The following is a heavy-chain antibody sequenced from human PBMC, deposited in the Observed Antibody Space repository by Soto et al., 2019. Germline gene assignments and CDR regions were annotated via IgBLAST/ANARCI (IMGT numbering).Heavy chain of an antibody. D-gene: IGHD3-22*01. CDR2: IKQDESEK. CDR3: ARGDYFDRRFDY. V-gene: IGHV3-7*03. CDR1: GFTFSSYW. J-gene: IGHJ4*02. Sequence: EVQMVESGGGLVQPGGSLRLSCVASGFTFSSYWMSWVRQAPGKGLEWVATIKQDESEKYYVDSGKGRFTVSRDNAKNSLYLQMTSLRAEDTAVYYCARGDYFDRRFDYWGQGTLVTVSS.